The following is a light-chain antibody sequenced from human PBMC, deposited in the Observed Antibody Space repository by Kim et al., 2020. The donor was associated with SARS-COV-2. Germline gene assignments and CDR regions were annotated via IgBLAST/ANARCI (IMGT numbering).Light chain of an antibody. Sequence: ETVLTQSPATLSLSPGERATLSCRASQPVKTYLAWYQQKPGQAPRLLIYDTSNRASGTPARFSGSGYGTDFTLTISSLEPEDFAVYYCQQRDDWPPVYTFGQGTKLEIK. J-gene: IGKJ2*01. CDR2: DTS. CDR1: QPVKTY. V-gene: IGKV3-11*01. CDR3: QQRDDWPPVYT.